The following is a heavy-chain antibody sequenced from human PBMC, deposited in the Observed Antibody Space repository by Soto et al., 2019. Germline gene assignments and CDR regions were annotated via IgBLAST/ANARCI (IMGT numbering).Heavy chain of an antibody. CDR1: GGSLSSGGYY. D-gene: IGHD1-1*01. V-gene: IGHV4-61*08. Sequence: SETLSLTCSVSGGSLSSGGYYWSWIRQHPGKGLEWIGYIYQSGTTRYNPSLKSRVTISVDTSKNQFSLKLSSVTAADTAVYYCARRYGYSFDYWGQGTLVTVSS. CDR3: ARRYGYSFDY. J-gene: IGHJ4*02. CDR2: IYQSGTT.